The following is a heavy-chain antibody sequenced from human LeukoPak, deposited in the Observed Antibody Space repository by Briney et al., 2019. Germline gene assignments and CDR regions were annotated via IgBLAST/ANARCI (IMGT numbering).Heavy chain of an antibody. CDR2: TYYRSKWYN. V-gene: IGHV6-1*01. CDR3: ARGGIGYCSTTSCYFDS. D-gene: IGHD2-2*01. CDR1: GDSVSTNSAA. Sequence: SQTLSLTCAISGDSVSTNSAAWNWTRQSPSRGLEWLGRTYYRSKWYNDYAVSVKSRITINPDTSKNQFSLLLNSVTPEDTAVYYCARGGIGYCSTTSCYFDSWGQGTLVTVSS. J-gene: IGHJ4*02.